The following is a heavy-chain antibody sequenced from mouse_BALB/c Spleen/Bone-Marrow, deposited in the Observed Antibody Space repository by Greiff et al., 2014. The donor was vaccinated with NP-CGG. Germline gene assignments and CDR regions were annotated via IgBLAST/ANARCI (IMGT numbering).Heavy chain of an antibody. CDR1: GYAFSSSW. D-gene: IGHD1-1*01. Sequence: VQLQESGPELVKPGASVKISCTGSGYAFSSSWMNWVKQRPRQGLEWIGRIYPGDGDTNSNGRFKGKATLTADRSSNTAYMQLSSLTSVDSAVYFCARSAYYGSSYGAMDYWGQGTSVTVSS. V-gene: IGHV1-82*01. CDR2: IYPGDGDT. CDR3: ARSAYYGSSYGAMDY. J-gene: IGHJ4*01.